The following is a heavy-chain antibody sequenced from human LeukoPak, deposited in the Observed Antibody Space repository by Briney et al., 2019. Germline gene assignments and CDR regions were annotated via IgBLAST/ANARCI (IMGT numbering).Heavy chain of an antibody. V-gene: IGHV3-74*01. CDR3: QYSGNNDGAAEDY. D-gene: IGHD1-26*01. CDR1: GFTFSSYW. J-gene: IGHJ4*02. CDR2: INSDGSST. Sequence: GGSLRLSCAASGFTFSSYWMHWVRQAPGKGLVWVSRINSDGSSTSYADSVKGRFTISRDNSKNTLYLQMNSLRAEDTAVYYCQYSGNNDGAAEDYWGQGTLVTVSS.